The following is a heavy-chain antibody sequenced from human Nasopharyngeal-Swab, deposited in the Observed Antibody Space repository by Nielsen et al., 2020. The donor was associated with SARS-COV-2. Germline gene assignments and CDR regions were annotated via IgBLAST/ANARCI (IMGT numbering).Heavy chain of an antibody. V-gene: IGHV4-34*01. Sequence: WIRQPPGKRLEWIGEINHSGSTNYNPSLKSRVTISVDTSKNQFSLQLNSVTPEDTAVYYCARDKQGLDPWGQGTLVTVSS. CDR2: INHSGST. D-gene: IGHD1/OR15-1a*01. CDR3: ARDKQGLDP. J-gene: IGHJ5*02.